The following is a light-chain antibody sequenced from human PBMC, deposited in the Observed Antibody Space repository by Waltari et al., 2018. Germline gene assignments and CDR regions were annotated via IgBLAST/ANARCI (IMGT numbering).Light chain of an antibody. CDR1: SSDIGLKN. J-gene: IGLJ2*01. Sequence: QSVLTQPPSASGTPGQRVTISCSASSSDIGLKNLYWYQQLPGTAPKLLSYRNNQRPSGVPGRFSGSKAGTSASRASGGLRSGDEAYYYCAAWDNSLSRVIFGGGTKLSVL. V-gene: IGLV1-47*01. CDR2: RNN. CDR3: AAWDNSLSRVI.